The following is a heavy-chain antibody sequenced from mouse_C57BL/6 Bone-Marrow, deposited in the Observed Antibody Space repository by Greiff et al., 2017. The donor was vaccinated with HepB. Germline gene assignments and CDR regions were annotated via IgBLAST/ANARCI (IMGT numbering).Heavy chain of an antibody. J-gene: IGHJ4*01. D-gene: IGHD2-5*01. CDR2: INSDGGST. V-gene: IGHV5-2*01. CDR3: AYYSNPIYYAMDY. Sequence: EVKLVESGGGLVQTGESLKLSCESNEYEFPSHDMSWVRKTPEKRLELVAAINSDGGSTYYPDTMERRFIISRDNTKKTLYLQMSSLRSEDTALYYCAYYSNPIYYAMDYWGQGTSVTVSS. CDR1: EYEFPSHD.